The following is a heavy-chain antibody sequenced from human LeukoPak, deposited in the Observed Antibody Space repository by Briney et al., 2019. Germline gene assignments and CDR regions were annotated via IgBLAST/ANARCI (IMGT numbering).Heavy chain of an antibody. J-gene: IGHJ4*02. CDR3: ARAVEMATVPFDY. D-gene: IGHD5-24*01. CDR1: GGSISSHY. CDR2: IYYSGST. V-gene: IGHV4-59*11. Sequence: PSETLSLTCTVSGGSISSHYWSWIRQPPGKGLEWIGYIYYSGSTNYNPSLKSRVTISVDTSKNQFSLKLSSVTAADTAVYYCARAVEMATVPFDYWGQGTLVTVSS.